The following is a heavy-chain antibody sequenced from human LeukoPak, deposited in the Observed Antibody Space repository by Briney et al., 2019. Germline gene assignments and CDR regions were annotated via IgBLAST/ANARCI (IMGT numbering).Heavy chain of an antibody. Sequence: PGGSLRLSCAASGFTFDDYAMHWVRQAPGKGLEWVSGISWNSGSIGYADSVKGRFTISRDNAKNSLYLQMNSLRAEDTALYYCAKDYYYDRSDLFDYWGQGTLVTVSS. V-gene: IGHV3-9*01. CDR3: AKDYYYDRSDLFDY. CDR2: ISWNSGSI. J-gene: IGHJ4*02. D-gene: IGHD3-22*01. CDR1: GFTFDDYA.